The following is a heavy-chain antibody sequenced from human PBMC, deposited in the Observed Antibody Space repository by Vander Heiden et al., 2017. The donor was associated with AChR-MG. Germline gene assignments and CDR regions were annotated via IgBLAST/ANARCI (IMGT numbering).Heavy chain of an antibody. J-gene: IGHJ4*02. V-gene: IGHV1-46*01. Sequence: QVQLVQSGAEVKKPGAPVKVSRKASGYTFTSYYMHWVRQAPGEGLEWMEMINPSNGSTSYAQKFQDRDTMTRDTTESTVCMELRRLRSEDTAVYYCARAPSLYSGGWYVLDYWGQGTLVTVSS. D-gene: IGHD6-19*01. CDR2: INPSNGST. CDR3: ARAPSLYSGGWYVLDY. CDR1: GYTFTSYY.